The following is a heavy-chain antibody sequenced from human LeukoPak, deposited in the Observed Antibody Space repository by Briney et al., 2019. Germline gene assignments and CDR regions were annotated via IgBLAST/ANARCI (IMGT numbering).Heavy chain of an antibody. CDR2: VDPEDGDT. CDR3: ATGHACGRFDY. V-gene: IGHV1-69-2*01. CDR1: AYSFTDYY. Sequence: AAVNISCKVSAYSFTDYYMHWGQQPPGTGMEWMGLVDPEDGDTIYAEKFQGRVTITADTSTDTAYMELSSLRSEDTAVYYCATGHACGRFDYWGQGTLVTVSS. D-gene: IGHD1-26*01. J-gene: IGHJ4*02.